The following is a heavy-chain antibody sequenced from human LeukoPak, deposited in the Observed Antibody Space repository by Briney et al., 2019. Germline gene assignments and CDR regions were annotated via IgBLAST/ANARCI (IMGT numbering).Heavy chain of an antibody. CDR2: IYSGGST. J-gene: IGHJ4*02. CDR3: ALQFRGYGWSDY. CDR1: EFSVGSNY. Sequence: PGGSLRLSCAASEFSVGSNYMTWARQAPGKGLEWVSLIYSGGSTYYADSVKGRFTISRDNSKNTLYLQMNSLRAEDTAVYYCALQFRGYGWSDYWGQGTLVTVSS. D-gene: IGHD5-18*01. V-gene: IGHV3-66*01.